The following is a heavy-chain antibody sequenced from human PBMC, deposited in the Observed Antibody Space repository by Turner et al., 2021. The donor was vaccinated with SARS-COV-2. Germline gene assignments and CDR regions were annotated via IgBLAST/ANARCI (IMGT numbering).Heavy chain of an antibody. CDR1: GGSISSKS. CDR2: FYKSGSI. J-gene: IGHJ6*02. CDR3: ARHQGSTSGYDHGMNV. D-gene: IGHD1-1*01. V-gene: IGHV4-59*08. Sequence: QLQLPESGPGLVRPSETLSLTCTVSGGSISSKSWSWIRQSPGRGLEWIGYFYKSGSIDYNPTLRSGVTISVDTSKNQLSLNLISMTAADTAVYYCARHQGSTSGYDHGMNVWGQGTAVIVSS.